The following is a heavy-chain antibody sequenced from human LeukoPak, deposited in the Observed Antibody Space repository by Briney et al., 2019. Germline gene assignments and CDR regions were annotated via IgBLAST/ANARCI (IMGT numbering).Heavy chain of an antibody. J-gene: IGHJ6*03. CDR3: ARDSKRAMAHYYYYYRDV. CDR2: IYSGGST. D-gene: IGHD5-18*01. Sequence: GGSLRLSCAAFGFTFSSNYMSWVRQAPGKGLEWVSVIYSGGSTYYADSVKGRFTISRDNSKNTLYLQMNSLRAEDTAVYYCARDSKRAMAHYYYYYRDVWGKGTTVTIFS. CDR1: GFTFSSNY. V-gene: IGHV3-66*01.